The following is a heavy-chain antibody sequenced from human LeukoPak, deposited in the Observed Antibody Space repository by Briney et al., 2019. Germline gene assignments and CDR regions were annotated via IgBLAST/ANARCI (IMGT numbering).Heavy chain of an antibody. Sequence: SETLSLTCAVSGGSISSYYWSWIRQPPGKGLEWIGYIYYSGSTNYNPSLKSRVTISVDTSKNQFSLKLSSVTAADTAVYYCASLRTIVDALDIWGQGKMVTVS. CDR1: GGSISSYY. D-gene: IGHD3-16*02. CDR3: ASLRTIVDALDI. V-gene: IGHV4-59*08. CDR2: IYYSGST. J-gene: IGHJ3*02.